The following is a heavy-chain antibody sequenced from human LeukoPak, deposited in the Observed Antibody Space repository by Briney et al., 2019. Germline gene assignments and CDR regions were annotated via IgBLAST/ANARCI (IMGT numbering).Heavy chain of an antibody. CDR1: GYTFTGYD. CDR3: ARVFVKRDAFDI. V-gene: IGHV1-2*02. D-gene: IGHD3-16*02. J-gene: IGHJ3*02. Sequence: ASVKVSCKASGYTFTGYDMHWVRQAPGQGLEWMGWINPNSGGTNYAQKFQGRVTMTRDTSISTAYMELSRLRSDDTAVYYCARVFVKRDAFDIWGQGTMVTVSS. CDR2: INPNSGGT.